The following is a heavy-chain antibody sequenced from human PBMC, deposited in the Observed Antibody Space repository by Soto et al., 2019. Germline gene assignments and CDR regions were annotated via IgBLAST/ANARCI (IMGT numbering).Heavy chain of an antibody. V-gene: IGHV4-30-4*01. J-gene: IGHJ3*02. CDR2: IYYSGII. CDR1: GGSIRSGAYY. D-gene: IGHD6-6*01. Sequence: QVQLQESGPGLVKPSQTLSLTCSVSGGSIRSGAYYWSWIRQPPGKGLEWIAYIYYSGIIYYNPSIKSRVTMSMDTSKNQFFVNLDSVTAADTAVYYCAREVGEVDYSSSSDAFDIWGQGTMVTVSS. CDR3: AREVGEVDYSSSSDAFDI.